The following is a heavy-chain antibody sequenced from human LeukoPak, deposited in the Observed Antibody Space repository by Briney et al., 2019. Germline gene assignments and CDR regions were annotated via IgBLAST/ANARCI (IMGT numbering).Heavy chain of an antibody. CDR2: YYYSGST. V-gene: IGHV4-39*01. D-gene: IGHD6-13*01. CDR1: GGSISSSRYY. CDR3: ARGIPRIATTGSLGDDY. Sequence: SETLSLTCSVSGGSISSSRYYWGWIRQPPGKGLEWSGSYYYSGSTYYNPSLKSRVTVYVDTSKNQFSLNLSSVTAADTAVYYCARGIPRIATTGSLGDDYWGQGTLVTVSS. J-gene: IGHJ4*02.